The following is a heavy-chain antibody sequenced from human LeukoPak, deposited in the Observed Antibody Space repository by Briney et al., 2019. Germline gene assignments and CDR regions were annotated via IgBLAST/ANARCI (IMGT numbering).Heavy chain of an antibody. CDR2: IYTSGST. CDR1: GGSISSGSYY. Sequence: PSQTLSLTCTVSGGSISSGSYYWSWIRQPAGKGLEWIGRIYTSGSTNYNPSLKSRVTISVDTSKNQFSLKLSSVTAADTAVYYCARHIRIAVAEDWGQGTLVTVSS. V-gene: IGHV4-61*02. J-gene: IGHJ4*02. D-gene: IGHD6-19*01. CDR3: ARHIRIAVAED.